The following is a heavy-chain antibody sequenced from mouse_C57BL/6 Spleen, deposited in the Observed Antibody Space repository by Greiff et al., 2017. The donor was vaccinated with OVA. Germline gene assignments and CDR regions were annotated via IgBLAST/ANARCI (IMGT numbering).Heavy chain of an antibody. Sequence: QVQLQQSGAELMKPGASVKLSCKATGYTFTGYWIEWVKQRPGHGLEWIGEILPGSGSTNYNEKFKGKATFTADTSSNTAYMQLSSLTTEDSAIYDCARRYYDYDGEGPWFAYWGQGTLVTVSA. CDR3: ARRYYDYDGEGPWFAY. D-gene: IGHD2-4*01. CDR1: GYTFTGYW. CDR2: ILPGSGST. V-gene: IGHV1-9*01. J-gene: IGHJ3*01.